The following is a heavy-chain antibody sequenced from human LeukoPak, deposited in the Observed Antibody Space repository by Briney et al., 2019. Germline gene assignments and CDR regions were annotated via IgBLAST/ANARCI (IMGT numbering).Heavy chain of an antibody. D-gene: IGHD2-2*01. V-gene: IGHV1-69*13. CDR3: ARAPPPQLLSGDWFDP. CDR2: IIPIFGTA. Sequence: GASVKVSCKASGGTFSSYAISWVRQAPGQGLEWMGGIIPIFGTANYAQKFQGRVTITADESTSTAYMELSSLRSEDTAVYYCARAPPPQLLSGDWFDPWGQGTLDTVSS. CDR1: GGTFSSYA. J-gene: IGHJ5*02.